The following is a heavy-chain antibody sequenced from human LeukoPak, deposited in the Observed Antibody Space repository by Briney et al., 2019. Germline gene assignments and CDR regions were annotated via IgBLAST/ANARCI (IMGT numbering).Heavy chain of an antibody. V-gene: IGHV3-74*01. CDR3: ARDGAGATPADY. Sequence: GGSLRLSCAASGFXFSNYWIHWVRQAPGKGQVWVSLINGDGTNTNYADSVKGRFTISRDNAKNTLYLQMNSLRAEDTAVYYCARDGAGATPADYWGQGILVTVSS. CDR2: INGDGTNT. J-gene: IGHJ4*02. D-gene: IGHD2-15*01. CDR1: GFXFSNYW.